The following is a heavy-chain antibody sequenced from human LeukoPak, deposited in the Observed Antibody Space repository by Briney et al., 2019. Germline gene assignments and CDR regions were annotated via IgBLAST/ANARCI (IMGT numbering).Heavy chain of an antibody. J-gene: IGHJ4*02. Sequence: GGSLRLSCAASGFTFSSHSMNWVRQAPGKGLEWVSYISSSSSTIYYADSVKGRFTISRDNAKNSLYLQMNSLRAEDTAVYYCARDFDYWGQGTLVTVSS. CDR1: GFTFSSHS. CDR3: ARDFDY. CDR2: ISSSSSTI. V-gene: IGHV3-48*01.